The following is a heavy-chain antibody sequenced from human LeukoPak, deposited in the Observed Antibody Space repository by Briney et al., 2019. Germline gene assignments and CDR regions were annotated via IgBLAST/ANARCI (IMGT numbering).Heavy chain of an antibody. CDR3: AELGITMIGGV. D-gene: IGHD3-10*02. CDR1: GFTFRSYE. J-gene: IGHJ6*04. V-gene: IGHV3-48*03. CDR2: ISSSGSTI. Sequence: GGSLRLSCEDSGFTFRSYERNWVRQAPGKGLEWVPYISSSGSTIYYADSVKGRFTISRDNAKNSLYLQMNSLRAEDTAVYYCAELGITMIGGVWGKGTTVTISS.